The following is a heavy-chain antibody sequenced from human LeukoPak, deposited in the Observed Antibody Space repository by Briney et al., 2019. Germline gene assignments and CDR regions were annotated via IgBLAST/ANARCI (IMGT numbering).Heavy chain of an antibody. J-gene: IGHJ4*02. CDR2: MNPNSGNT. CDR1: GYTFTSYD. V-gene: IGHV1-8*01. D-gene: IGHD3-22*01. CDR3: VMAYYDSSGYYPQARLDY. Sequence: GASVKVSCKASGYTFTSYDINWVRQATGQGIEWMGWMNPNSGNTGYAQKFQGRVTMTRNTSISTAYMELSSLRSEDTAVYYCVMAYYDSSGYYPQARLDYWGQGTLVTVSS.